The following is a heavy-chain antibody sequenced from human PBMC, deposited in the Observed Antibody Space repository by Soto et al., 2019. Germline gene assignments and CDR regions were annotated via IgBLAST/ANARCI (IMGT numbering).Heavy chain of an antibody. Sequence: TLSLTCTVSGGSISSGGYYWSWIRQHPGKGLEWIGYIYYSGSTYYNPSLKSRVTISVDTSKNQFSLKLSSVTAADTAVYYCARGRNWGAAYFDYWGQGTLVTVSS. D-gene: IGHD7-27*01. V-gene: IGHV4-31*03. CDR2: IYYSGST. CDR1: GGSISSGGYY. J-gene: IGHJ4*02. CDR3: ARGRNWGAAYFDY.